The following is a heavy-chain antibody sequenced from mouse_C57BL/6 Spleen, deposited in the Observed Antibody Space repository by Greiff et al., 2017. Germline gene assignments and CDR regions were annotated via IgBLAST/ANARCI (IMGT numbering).Heavy chain of an antibody. CDR1: GFTFSSYT. CDR2: ISGGGGNT. CDR3: ARGYYGSSPYYYAMDY. D-gene: IGHD1-1*01. J-gene: IGHJ4*01. V-gene: IGHV5-9*01. Sequence: DVMLVESGGGLVKPGGSLKLSCAASGFTFSSYTMSWVRQTPEKRLEWVATISGGGGNTYYPDSVKGRFTISRDNAKNTLYLQMSSLRSEDTALYYCARGYYGSSPYYYAMDYWGQGTSVTVSS.